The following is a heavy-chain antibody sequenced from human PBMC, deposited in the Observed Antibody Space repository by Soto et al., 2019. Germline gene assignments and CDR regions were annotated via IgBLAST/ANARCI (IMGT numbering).Heavy chain of an antibody. CDR3: ASIRYFDLYGMDV. Sequence: GVSLRLSCAASGFTVSSNYMSLVRQPPGKGLEWVAVIYSGGSTYYADSVKGRFTISRDNSKNTLYLQMNSLRAEDTAVYYCASIRYFDLYGMDVWGQGTTVTVSS. CDR1: GFTVSSNY. V-gene: IGHV3-53*01. CDR2: IYSGGST. D-gene: IGHD3-9*01. J-gene: IGHJ6*02.